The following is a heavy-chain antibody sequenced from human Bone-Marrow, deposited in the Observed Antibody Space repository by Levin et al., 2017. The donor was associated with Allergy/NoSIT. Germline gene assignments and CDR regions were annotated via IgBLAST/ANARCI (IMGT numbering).Heavy chain of an antibody. CDR1: GYRFTSQW. J-gene: IGHJ5*02. D-gene: IGHD3-3*01. Sequence: GESLKISCKGSGYRFTSQWIGWVRQMPGKGLEWMGIIYPADSDTRYSPSFQGQVTISADKSISTTYLQWSSLKASDTAMYYCAHFSDFYSWGQGTLVTVSS. CDR2: IYPADSDT. V-gene: IGHV5-51*01. CDR3: AHFSDFYS.